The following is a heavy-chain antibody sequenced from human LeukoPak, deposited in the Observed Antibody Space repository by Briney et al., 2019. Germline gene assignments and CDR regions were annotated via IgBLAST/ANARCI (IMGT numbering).Heavy chain of an antibody. D-gene: IGHD5-24*01. CDR2: VYYTGST. Sequence: PSETLSLTCAASGYSISSGYYWGWIRQPPGKGLERIGSVYYTGSTYYMSSLKSRVTISADTSKNLFSLKVNSMTAADTAVYYCARHGPPMQRQFYDSWGQGTLVTVSS. CDR3: ARHGPPMQRQFYDS. CDR1: GYSISSGYY. J-gene: IGHJ4*02. V-gene: IGHV4-38-2*01.